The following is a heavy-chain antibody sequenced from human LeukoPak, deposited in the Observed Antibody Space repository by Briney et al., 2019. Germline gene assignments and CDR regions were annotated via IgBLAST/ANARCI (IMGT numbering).Heavy chain of an antibody. CDR1: GFTCSIYV. CDR3: SRKGNSNI. D-gene: IGHD2/OR15-2a*01. V-gene: IGHV3-21*01. J-gene: IGHJ3*02. CDR2: ISSSGNYI. Sequence: CASSGFTCSIYVINLFRQAPGKGLEWVSSISSSGNYISYADSVKGRFTISRDNAKNSLSLQMNSLRAEDRVVFYCSRKGNSNIWDQGTLVTVSS.